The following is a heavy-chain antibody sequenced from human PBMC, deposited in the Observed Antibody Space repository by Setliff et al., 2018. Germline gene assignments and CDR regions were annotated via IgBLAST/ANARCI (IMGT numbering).Heavy chain of an antibody. CDR1: GGSFSGYQ. CDR2: INPDGSEK. Sequence: ETLSLTCVVYGGSFSGYQWSWVRQAPGKGLEWLASINPDGSEKYYVDSVKGRFTISRDNAKNSLSLQMNSLRTEDTAVYYCFGAGTCSYWGQGTLVTVSS. J-gene: IGHJ4*02. D-gene: IGHD3-10*01. CDR3: FGAGTCSY. V-gene: IGHV3-7*01.